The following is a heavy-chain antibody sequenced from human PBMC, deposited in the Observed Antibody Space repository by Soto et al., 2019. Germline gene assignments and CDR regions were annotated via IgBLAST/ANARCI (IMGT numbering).Heavy chain of an antibody. CDR2: IIPIFGTA. Sequence: ASVKVSCKASGGTFSSYAISWVRQAPGQGLEWMGGIIPIFGTANYAQKFQGRVTITADESTSTAYMELSSLRSEDTAVYYCARVPGLYGYSGYEYYFDYWGQGTLVTVS. CDR1: GGTFSSYA. CDR3: ARVPGLYGYSGYEYYFDY. J-gene: IGHJ4*02. V-gene: IGHV1-69*13. D-gene: IGHD5-12*01.